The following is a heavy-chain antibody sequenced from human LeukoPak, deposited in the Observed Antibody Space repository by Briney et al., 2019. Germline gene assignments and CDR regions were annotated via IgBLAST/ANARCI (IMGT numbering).Heavy chain of an antibody. CDR2: INPDSGFT. CDR3: APTAEAYTSWWKV. D-gene: IGHD3-16*01. V-gene: IGHV1-2*02. J-gene: IGHJ4*02. CDR1: GYKLTDDY. Sequence: ASVKVSCKASGYKLTDDYMHWVRQAPGQGLEFMGWINPDSGFTNYAQKFKGRVTMTRDTSISTAYLGVRSLTSDDTAVYYCAPTAEAYTSWWKVWGQGTLVTVSS.